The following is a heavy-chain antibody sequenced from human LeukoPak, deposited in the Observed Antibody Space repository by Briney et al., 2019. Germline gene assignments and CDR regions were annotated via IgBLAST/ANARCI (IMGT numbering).Heavy chain of an antibody. J-gene: IGHJ4*02. CDR3: VRIGNNYNEYIDY. CDR1: AFDFSGYY. D-gene: IGHD3-22*01. V-gene: IGHV3-11*04. Sequence: GGSLRLSCAASAFDFSGYYMSWIRQAPGKGLEWVSYISSSGLTIYYADSVKGRFTISRDNAKNSLYLQMNSLRAEDAAIYYCVRIGNNYNEYIDYWGRGTLVTVSS. CDR2: ISSSGLTI.